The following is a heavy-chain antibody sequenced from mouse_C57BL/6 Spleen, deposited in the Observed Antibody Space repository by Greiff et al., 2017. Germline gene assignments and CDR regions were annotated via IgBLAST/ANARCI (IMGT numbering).Heavy chain of an antibody. CDR2: INPNNGGT. CDR3: ARVYDGFDY. D-gene: IGHD2-3*01. J-gene: IGHJ2*01. CDR1: GYTFTDYN. V-gene: IGHV1-22*01. Sequence: EVKLVESGPELVKPGASVKMSCKASGYTFTDYNMHWVKQSHGKSLEWIGYINPNNGGTSYNQKFKGKATLTVNKSSSTAYMELRSLTSEDSAVYYCARVYDGFDYWGQGTTLTVSS.